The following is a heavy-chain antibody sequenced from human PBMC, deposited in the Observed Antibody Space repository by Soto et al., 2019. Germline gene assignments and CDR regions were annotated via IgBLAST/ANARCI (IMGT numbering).Heavy chain of an antibody. J-gene: IGHJ4*02. CDR1: GFTFSTNW. D-gene: IGHD3-10*01. V-gene: IGHV3-74*01. CDR2: VSSGGSTT. Sequence: VHLVESGGGLVQPGGSLRLSCGASGFTFSTNWMHWVRQAPGKGLEWLSRVSSGGSTTTYADSVKGRFTISRDNAKNTLYLQVNSLRGEDTAVYYCTRGGATGEGIYYFEDWGQGTLVTVSS. CDR3: TRGGATGEGIYYFED.